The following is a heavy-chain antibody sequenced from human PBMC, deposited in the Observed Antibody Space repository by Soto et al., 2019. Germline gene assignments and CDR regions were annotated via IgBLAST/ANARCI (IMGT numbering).Heavy chain of an antibody. J-gene: IGHJ4*02. Sequence: SETLSLTCTVSGGSISSYYWSWIRQPPGKGLEWSGDTSYSGRTNYNLSVKSRVTISVDTSKNQFSLKLSSLTAADTAVYYCARPTGFFRGYWGQGTLVTVSS. V-gene: IGHV4-59*01. CDR2: TSYSGRT. CDR1: GGSISSYY. CDR3: ARPTGFFRGY. D-gene: IGHD4-17*01.